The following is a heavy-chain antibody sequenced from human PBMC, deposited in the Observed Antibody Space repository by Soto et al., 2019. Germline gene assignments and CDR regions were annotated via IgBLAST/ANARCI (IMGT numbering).Heavy chain of an antibody. J-gene: IGHJ4*02. CDR1: GFTFSSYA. Sequence: GGSLRLSCAASGFTFSSYAMSWVRQAPGKGLEWVSAISGSGGSTYYADSVKGRFTISRDNSKNTLYLQMNSLRAEDTAVYYCAKNRPYYDFWSGYYGYWGQGTLVTVSS. CDR3: AKNRPYYDFWSGYYGY. V-gene: IGHV3-23*01. CDR2: ISGSGGST. D-gene: IGHD3-3*01.